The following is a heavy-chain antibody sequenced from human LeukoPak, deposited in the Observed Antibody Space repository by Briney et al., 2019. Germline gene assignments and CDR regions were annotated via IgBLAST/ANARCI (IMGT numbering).Heavy chain of an antibody. J-gene: IGHJ6*03. CDR2: INPNSGGT. V-gene: IGHV1-2*02. CDR3: ARKSLGYCSSISCYGSMDV. Sequence: ASVKVSCKASGGTFSSYAISWVRQAPGQGLEWMGWINPNSGGTNYAQKFQGRVTMTRDTSISTAYMELSRLRSDDTAVYYCARKSLGYCSSISCYGSMDVWGKGTTVTVSS. CDR1: GGTFSSYA. D-gene: IGHD2-2*01.